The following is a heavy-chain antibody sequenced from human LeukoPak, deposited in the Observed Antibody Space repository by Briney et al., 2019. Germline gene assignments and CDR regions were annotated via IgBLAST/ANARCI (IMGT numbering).Heavy chain of an antibody. CDR2: IWYDGGNR. J-gene: IGHJ3*02. V-gene: IGHV3-33*01. CDR1: GFNFINYA. CDR3: AREADCTDGSCYRGAFDI. D-gene: IGHD2-15*01. Sequence: GRSLRLSCAASGFNFINYAMHWVCQAPGKGLEWVAVIWYDGGNRYYADSVKGRFTISRDTSEDTLFLQMNSLRAEDTAVYYCAREADCTDGSCYRGAFDIWGQGTMITVSS.